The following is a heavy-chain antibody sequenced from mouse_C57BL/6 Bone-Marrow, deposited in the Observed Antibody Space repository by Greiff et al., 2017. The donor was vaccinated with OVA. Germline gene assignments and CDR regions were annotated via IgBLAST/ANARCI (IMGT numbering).Heavy chain of an antibody. J-gene: IGHJ2*01. D-gene: IGHD2-4*01. CDR1: GFTFSDYG. V-gene: IGHV5-17*01. CDR2: ISSGSSTI. Sequence: EVKLVESGGGLVKPGGSLKLSCAASGFTFSDYGMHWVRQAPEKGLEWVAYISSGSSTIYYADTVKGRFTISRDNAKNTLFLQMTSLRSEDTAMYYCARWGGLRRDFDYWGQGTTLTVSS. CDR3: ARWGGLRRDFDY.